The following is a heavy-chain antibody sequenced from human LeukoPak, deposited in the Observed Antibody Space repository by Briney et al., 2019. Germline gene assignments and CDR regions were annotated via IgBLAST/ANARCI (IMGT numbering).Heavy chain of an antibody. CDR3: ARAYDWNYLY. J-gene: IGHJ4*02. D-gene: IGHD1-7*01. CDR1: GFTVGNNY. V-gene: IGHV3-66*01. Sequence: GGSLRLSCAASGFTVGNNYMSWVRQPPGKGLEWVSVICSGGNTYYADSVTDRFTISRGNSKNTLYLQMNSLRVEDTAVYYCARAYDWNYLYWGQGTLVTVSS. CDR2: ICSGGNT.